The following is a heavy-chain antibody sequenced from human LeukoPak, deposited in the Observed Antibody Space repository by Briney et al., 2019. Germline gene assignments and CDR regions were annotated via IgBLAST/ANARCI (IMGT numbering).Heavy chain of an antibody. J-gene: IGHJ6*03. CDR1: GFTFSSYG. D-gene: IGHD3-10*01. V-gene: IGHV3-30*02. Sequence: PGGSLRLSCAASGFTFSSYGMHWVRQAPGKGLEWVAFIRYDGSNKYYADSVKGRFTISRDNAKNSLYLQMNSLRAEDTAVYYCARDYYGSGSFTYYYYMDVWGKGTTVTVSS. CDR2: IRYDGSNK. CDR3: ARDYYGSGSFTYYYYMDV.